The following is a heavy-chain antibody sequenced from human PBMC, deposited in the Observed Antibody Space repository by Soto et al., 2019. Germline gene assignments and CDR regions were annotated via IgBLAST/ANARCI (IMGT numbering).Heavy chain of an antibody. J-gene: IGHJ4*02. CDR2: ISGGGDTT. Sequence: EVQLLESGGGLLQPGGSLRLSCAASGFTFNNYAMTWVRQAPGKGLEWVSAISGGGDTTSYADSVKGRFTVSRDGSTNTLYLQMSSLRAEDTALYYCAKGRGGSGSLTPRVDFWGQGTLVTVSS. CDR3: AKGRGGSGSLTPRVDF. D-gene: IGHD3-10*01. CDR1: GFTFNNYA. V-gene: IGHV3-23*01.